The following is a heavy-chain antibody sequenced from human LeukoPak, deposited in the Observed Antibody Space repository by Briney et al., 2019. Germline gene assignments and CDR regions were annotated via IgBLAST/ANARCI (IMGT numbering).Heavy chain of an antibody. Sequence: ASVKVSCKVSGYTLTELSMRWVRQAPGKGLEWMGGFDPEDGETIYAQKFQGRVTMTEDTSTDTAYMELSSLRSEDTAVYYCATAAHLGYCSSTSCPGAFDIWGQGTMVTVSS. D-gene: IGHD2-2*01. CDR3: ATAAHLGYCSSTSCPGAFDI. J-gene: IGHJ3*02. CDR1: GYTLTELS. V-gene: IGHV1-24*01. CDR2: FDPEDGET.